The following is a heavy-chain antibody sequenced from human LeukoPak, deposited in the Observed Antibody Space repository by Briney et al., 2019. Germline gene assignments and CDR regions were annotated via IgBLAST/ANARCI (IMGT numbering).Heavy chain of an antibody. V-gene: IGHV3-21*04. D-gene: IGHD4-17*01. CDR3: AKDSPSAPVTSV. Sequence: GGSLRLSCAASGFTFSSHTMNWVRQAPGKGLEWVACVSSNVNKMYYAESVRGRFTVSRDNSKNTLYLQMNSLRVEDTAVFYCAKDSPSAPVTSVWGQGTLVTVSS. CDR2: VSSNVNKM. J-gene: IGHJ4*02. CDR1: GFTFSSHT.